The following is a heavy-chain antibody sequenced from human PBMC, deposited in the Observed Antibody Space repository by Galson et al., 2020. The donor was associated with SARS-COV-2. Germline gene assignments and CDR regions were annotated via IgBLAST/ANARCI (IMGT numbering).Heavy chain of an antibody. D-gene: IGHD5-18*01. CDR3: ARDEGIRGYNYGRLYYGMDV. CDR2: ISTSSSYT. CDR1: GFPFSTYS. Sequence: GGSLRLSCAASGFPFSTYSMNWVRLAPGKGLDWVSSISTSSSYTYYVDSVKGRFSISRDNPRNSLYLQMNSLRAEDTAVYYCARDEGIRGYNYGRLYYGMDVWGQGTTVTVSS. V-gene: IGHV3-21*01. J-gene: IGHJ6*02.